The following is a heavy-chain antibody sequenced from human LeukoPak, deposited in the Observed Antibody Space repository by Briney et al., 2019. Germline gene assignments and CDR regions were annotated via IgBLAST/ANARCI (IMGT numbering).Heavy chain of an antibody. Sequence: GGSLRLSCAASGFTFSSYGMHWVRQAPGKGLEWVAVISYDGRSKYYADSVKGRFTISRDNSKNTLYLQMNSLRAEDTAVYYCARDILTGYYMAFDIWGQGTMVTVSS. V-gene: IGHV3-30*03. CDR1: GFTFSSYG. CDR2: ISYDGRSK. J-gene: IGHJ3*02. CDR3: ARDILTGYYMAFDI. D-gene: IGHD3-9*01.